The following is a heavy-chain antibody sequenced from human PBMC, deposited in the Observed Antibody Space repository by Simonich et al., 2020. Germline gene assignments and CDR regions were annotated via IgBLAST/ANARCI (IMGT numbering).Heavy chain of an antibody. Sequence: QVQLVQSGAEVKKPGASVKVSCKASGYTSTGYYMHWVRQAPGQGLEWMGWINPNSGGTNYAQKLQGRVTMTRDTSIITAYMELSRLRSDDTAVYYCARVRFEAFDIWGQGTMVTVSS. J-gene: IGHJ3*02. CDR3: ARVRFEAFDI. CDR1: GYTSTGYY. CDR2: INPNSGGT. V-gene: IGHV1-2*02.